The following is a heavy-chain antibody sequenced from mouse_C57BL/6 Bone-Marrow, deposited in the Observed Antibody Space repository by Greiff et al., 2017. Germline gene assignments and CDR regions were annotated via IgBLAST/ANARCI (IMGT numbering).Heavy chain of an antibody. CDR2: IYPRDGST. V-gene: IGHV1-85*01. Sequence: VKLVESGPELVKPGASVKLSCKASGYTFTSYDINWVKQRPGQGLEWIGWIYPRDGSTKYNEKFKGKATLTVDTSSSTAYMELHSLTSEVSAVYFCASKGTADYWGQGTTLTVSS. J-gene: IGHJ2*01. CDR1: GYTFTSYD. CDR3: ASKGTADY. D-gene: IGHD1-2*01.